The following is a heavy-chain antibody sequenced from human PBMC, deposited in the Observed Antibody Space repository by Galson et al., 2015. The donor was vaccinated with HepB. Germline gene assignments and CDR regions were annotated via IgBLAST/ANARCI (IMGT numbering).Heavy chain of an antibody. D-gene: IGHD2-15*01. CDR1: GFTFSSYS. V-gene: IGHV3-48*02. Sequence: SLRLSCAASGFTFSSYSMNWVHQAPGKGLEWVSYISSSSSTIYYADSVKGRFTISRDNAKNSLYLQMNSLRDEDTAVYYCARVQRGRVAATSDIWGQGTMVTVSS. CDR2: ISSSSSTI. CDR3: ARVQRGRVAATSDI. J-gene: IGHJ3*02.